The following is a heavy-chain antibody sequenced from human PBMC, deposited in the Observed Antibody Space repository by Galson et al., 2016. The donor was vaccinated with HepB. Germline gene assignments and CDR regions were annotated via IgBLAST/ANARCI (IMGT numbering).Heavy chain of an antibody. V-gene: IGHV4-4*02. CDR1: GGSITNYRW. CDR3: AGHLLAPGTRGFDF. Sequence: SETLSLTCAVSGGSITNYRWWSWVRQPPGKGLEWIGEIYHGGNTNYNTSLKSRVTISVDKSRNQLSLDLSSVTAADTAVYYCAGHLLAPGTRGFDFWGPGTLVTVSS. D-gene: IGHD6-13*01. CDR2: IYHGGNT. J-gene: IGHJ4*02.